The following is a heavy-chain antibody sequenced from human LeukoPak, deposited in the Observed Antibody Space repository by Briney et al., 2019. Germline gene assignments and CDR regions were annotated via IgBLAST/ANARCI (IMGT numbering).Heavy chain of an antibody. CDR1: GFTFSSYA. D-gene: IGHD3-22*01. CDR3: AKDRHDSSGYSPQVDDY. CDR2: ISGSGGST. V-gene: IGHV3-23*01. Sequence: GGSLRLSCAASGFTFSSYAMSWVRQAPGKGLEWVSAISGSGGSTYYADSVKGRFTISRDNSKNTLYLQMNSLRAEDTAVYYCAKDRHDSSGYSPQVDDYWGQGTLVTVSS. J-gene: IGHJ4*02.